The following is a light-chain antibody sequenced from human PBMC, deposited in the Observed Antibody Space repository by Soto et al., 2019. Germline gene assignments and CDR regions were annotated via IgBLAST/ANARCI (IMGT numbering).Light chain of an antibody. CDR2: DAS. J-gene: IGKJ1*01. V-gene: IGKV1-5*01. CDR1: QSISSW. CDR3: QQYNSYSWT. Sequence: GDRGTITCRASQSISSWLAWYQQKPGKAPKLLIYDASSLESGVPPRFSGSGSGTEFTLTISSLQPDDFATYYCQQYNSYSWTFGQGTKVDIK.